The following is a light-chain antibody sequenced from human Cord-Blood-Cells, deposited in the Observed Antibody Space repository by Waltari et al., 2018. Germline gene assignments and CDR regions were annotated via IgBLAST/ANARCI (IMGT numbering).Light chain of an antibody. CDR3: AAWDDSLSGWV. V-gene: IGLV1-47*01. CDR1: SSNIGRHY. Sequence: QPVLTQPPSASGTPGQRVTISCSGSSSNIGRHYVYWYQQLPGTDPKLLIYRNNQRPSGVPDRFSGSKSGTSASLAISGLRSEDEADYYCAAWDDSLSGWVFGGGTKLTVL. J-gene: IGLJ3*02. CDR2: RNN.